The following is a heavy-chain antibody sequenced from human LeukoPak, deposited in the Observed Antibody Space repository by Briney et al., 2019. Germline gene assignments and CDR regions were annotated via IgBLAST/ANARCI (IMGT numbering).Heavy chain of an antibody. V-gene: IGHV3-48*01. Sequence: GGSLRLSCAASGFTFSSYSMNWVRQAPGKGLEWVSYISSSSSTIYYADSVKGRFTISRDNAKNSLYLQMNSLRAEDTAVYYCAIVEVISNVGFDIWGQGAMVIVSS. CDR3: AIVEVISNVGFDI. CDR2: ISSSSSTI. D-gene: IGHD2-21*01. CDR1: GFTFSSYS. J-gene: IGHJ3*02.